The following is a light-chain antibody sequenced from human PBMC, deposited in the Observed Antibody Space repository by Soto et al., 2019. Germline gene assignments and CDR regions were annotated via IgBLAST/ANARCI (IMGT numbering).Light chain of an antibody. J-gene: IGLJ1*01. CDR2: DVS. V-gene: IGLV2-11*01. Sequence: QSALTQPRSVSGSPGQSVTISCTGTSRDVGYYNYVSWYQQHPGKAPKLMIYDVSKRPSGVPDRFSGSKSGNTASLTISALQAEDEADYFCNSYTRRTARNYVFGNGTKVTV. CDR3: NSYTRRTARNYV. CDR1: SRDVGYYNY.